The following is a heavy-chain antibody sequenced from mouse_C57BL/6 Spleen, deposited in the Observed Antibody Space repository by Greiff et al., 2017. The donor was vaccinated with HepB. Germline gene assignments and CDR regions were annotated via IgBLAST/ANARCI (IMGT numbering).Heavy chain of an antibody. CDR2: IHPNSGST. D-gene: IGHD1-1*01. CDR1: GYTFTSYW. V-gene: IGHV1-64*01. J-gene: IGHJ2*01. CDR3: ARDYGRALDY. Sequence: VQLQQPGAELVKPGASVKLSCKASGYTFTSYWMHWVKQRPGQGLEWIGMIHPNSGSTNYNEKFKSKATLTVDKSSSTAYMQLSSLSSEDSAVYYCARDYGRALDYWGQGTTLTVSS.